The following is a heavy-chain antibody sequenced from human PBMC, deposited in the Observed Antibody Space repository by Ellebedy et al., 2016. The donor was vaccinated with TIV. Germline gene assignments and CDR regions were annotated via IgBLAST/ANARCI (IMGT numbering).Heavy chain of an antibody. Sequence: HTGGSLRLSCVASGFTLSGYWMHWVRQVPGKGLVWLARINTDGSSTSYADSVEGRFTISRDNAKKTLYLEMSGLRSDDTAVYYRARESVRYFDWDYWGQGTLVAV. V-gene: IGHV3-74*01. CDR3: ARESVRYFDWDY. CDR2: INTDGSST. D-gene: IGHD3-9*01. J-gene: IGHJ4*02. CDR1: GFTLSGYW.